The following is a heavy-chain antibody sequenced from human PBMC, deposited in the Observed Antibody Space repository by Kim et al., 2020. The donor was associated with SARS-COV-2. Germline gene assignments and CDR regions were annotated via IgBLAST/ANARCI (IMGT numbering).Heavy chain of an antibody. CDR3: AGAGVVVTADAFDI. CDR1: GFTFSSYG. Sequence: GGSLRLSCAASGFTFSSYGMHWVRQAPGKGLEWVAVIWYDGSNKYYADSVKGRFTISRDNSKNTLYLQMNSLRAEDTAVYYCAGAGVVVTADAFDIWGQG. V-gene: IGHV3-33*01. D-gene: IGHD2-21*02. J-gene: IGHJ3*02. CDR2: IWYDGSNK.